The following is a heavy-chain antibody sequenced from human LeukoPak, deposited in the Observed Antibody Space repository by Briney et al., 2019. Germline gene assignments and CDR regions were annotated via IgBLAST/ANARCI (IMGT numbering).Heavy chain of an antibody. J-gene: IGHJ4*02. CDR1: GFTFSSYW. CDR3: AKDRSGYGVFDY. CDR2: IKQDGSEK. D-gene: IGHD5-12*01. V-gene: IGHV3-7*01. Sequence: PGGSLRLSCAASGFTFSSYWMSWVRQAPGKGLEWVANIKQDGSEKYYVDSVKGRFTISRDNSKNTLYLQMNSLRAEDAAVYYCAKDRSGYGVFDYWGQGTLVTVSS.